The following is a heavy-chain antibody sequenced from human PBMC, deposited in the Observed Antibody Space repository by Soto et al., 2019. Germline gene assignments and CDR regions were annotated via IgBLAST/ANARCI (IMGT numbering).Heavy chain of an antibody. Sequence: ASVKVSCKASGGTFSSYAISWVRQAPGQGLEWMGGIIPIFGTANYAQKFQGRVTITADESTSTAYMELSSLRSEDTAVYYCASKVVVPPYYFDYWGQGTLVTVSS. D-gene: IGHD2-15*01. J-gene: IGHJ4*02. V-gene: IGHV1-69*13. CDR2: IIPIFGTA. CDR3: ASKVVVPPYYFDY. CDR1: GGTFSSYA.